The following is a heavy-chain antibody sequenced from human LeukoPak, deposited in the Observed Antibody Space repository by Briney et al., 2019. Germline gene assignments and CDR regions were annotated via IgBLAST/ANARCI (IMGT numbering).Heavy chain of an antibody. CDR2: ISTGSATI. Sequence: GGSLRLSCAASGFTFSSANMNWVRQAPGKGLEWVSYISTGSATIQYADSVKGRFTISRDNAKNSLYLQMNSLRADDTAVYYYAKNSSSWAFGYWGQGTLVTVSS. CDR3: AKNSSSWAFGY. D-gene: IGHD6-13*01. CDR1: GFTFSSAN. V-gene: IGHV3-48*01. J-gene: IGHJ4*02.